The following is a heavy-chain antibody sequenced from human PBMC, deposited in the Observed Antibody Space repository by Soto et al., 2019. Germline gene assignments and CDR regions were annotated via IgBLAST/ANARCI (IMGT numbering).Heavy chain of an antibody. CDR2: IFYSGST. CDR3: ARARGGYFDY. CDR1: GGSVSSSNYY. V-gene: IGHV4-61*01. Sequence: PSETLSLTCTVSGGSVSSSNYYWSWIRQPPGKGLEWIGYIFYSGSTNYNASLRSRVTISVDTSKNQFSLKLTSVTAADTAVYYCARARGGYFDYWGQGTLVTVSS. J-gene: IGHJ4*02.